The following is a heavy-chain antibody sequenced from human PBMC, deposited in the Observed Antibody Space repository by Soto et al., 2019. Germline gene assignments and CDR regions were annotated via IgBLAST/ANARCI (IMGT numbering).Heavy chain of an antibody. CDR3: ARGARDCSGPSCYYYYYLDV. V-gene: IGHV3-48*01. CDR2: ISSSSTTI. CDR1: GFTFSSYG. D-gene: IGHD2-15*01. J-gene: IGHJ6*03. Sequence: GGSLRLSCAVSGFTFSSYGVNWVRQAPGKGLEWVSHISSSSTTIYYADSVKGRFTISRDNAKNSLYLQMNSLRVEDTAVYYCARGARDCSGPSCYYYYYLDVWGKGTTVTVSS.